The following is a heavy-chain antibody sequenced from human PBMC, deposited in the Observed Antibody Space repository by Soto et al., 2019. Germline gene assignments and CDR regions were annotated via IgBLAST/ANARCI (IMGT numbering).Heavy chain of an antibody. CDR2: IHPSGDT. CDR3: VRGYCTTTPCSGDFQH. J-gene: IGHJ1*01. V-gene: IGHV1-46*01. D-gene: IGHD2-8*01. CDR1: GYKFTTYF. Sequence: ASVKVSCKASGYKFTTYFIHWVRQAPGQGLEWMGMIHPSGDTGYGQKFRGRVTMTIDASTTTAYMELRNLTSEDTAIYFSVRGYCTTTPCSGDFQHWGQGTLVTVSS.